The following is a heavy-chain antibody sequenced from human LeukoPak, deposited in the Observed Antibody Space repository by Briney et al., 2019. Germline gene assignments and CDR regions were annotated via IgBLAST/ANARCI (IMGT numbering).Heavy chain of an antibody. J-gene: IGHJ4*02. Sequence: ASVKVSCKASGYTFTSYGISWVRQAPGQGLEWMGWINPNSGGTNYAQKFQGRVTMTRDTSISTAYMELSRLRSDDTAVYYCARRGYYDSSGSTVNWGQGTLVTVSS. CDR1: GYTFTSYG. CDR2: INPNSGGT. D-gene: IGHD3-22*01. V-gene: IGHV1-2*02. CDR3: ARRGYYDSSGSTVN.